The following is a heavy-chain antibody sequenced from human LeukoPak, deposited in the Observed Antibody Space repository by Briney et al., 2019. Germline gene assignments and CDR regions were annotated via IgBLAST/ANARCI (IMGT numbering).Heavy chain of an antibody. D-gene: IGHD2-8*02. CDR3: AKLVATSWFDP. V-gene: IGHV1-18*04. J-gene: IGHJ5*02. CDR1: GYTFTSHG. CDR2: ISAYSGNT. Sequence: ASVKVSCKASGYTFTSHGISWVRQAPGQGLEWMGWISAYSGNTNYAQKLQGRVTMTTDTSTSTAYMELRSLRSDDTAVYYCAKLVATSWFDPWGQGTLVTVSS.